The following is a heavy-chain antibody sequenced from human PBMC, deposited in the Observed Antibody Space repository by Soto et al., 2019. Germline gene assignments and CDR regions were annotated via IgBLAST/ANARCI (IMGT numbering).Heavy chain of an antibody. Sequence: PVGSLRLSCAASGFTFSTYWMHWVRQAPGKGLVWVSRILSDGSITNYADSVKGRFTISRDNAQNTLSLQMNSLRAEDTAVYYCARAKGNSGAFDIWGQGTMVTVSS. CDR2: ILSDGSIT. CDR3: ARAKGNSGAFDI. D-gene: IGHD1-1*01. CDR1: GFTFSTYW. V-gene: IGHV3-74*01. J-gene: IGHJ3*02.